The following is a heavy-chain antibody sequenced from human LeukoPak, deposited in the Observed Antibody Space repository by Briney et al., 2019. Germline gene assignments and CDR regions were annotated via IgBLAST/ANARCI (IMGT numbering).Heavy chain of an antibody. CDR2: INPNSGGT. D-gene: IGHD3-3*01. V-gene: IGHV1-2*02. J-gene: IGHJ5*02. Sequence: ASMKAASKPSGYTLTAYYMHWVRQAPGQWIEWMGWINPNSGGTNYAQTIQGRVTMTRDTSISTAYMELSRLRSDDTAVYYCARDLRPYYDFWSGYNWFDPWGQGTLVTVSS. CDR3: ARDLRPYYDFWSGYNWFDP. CDR1: GYTLTAYY.